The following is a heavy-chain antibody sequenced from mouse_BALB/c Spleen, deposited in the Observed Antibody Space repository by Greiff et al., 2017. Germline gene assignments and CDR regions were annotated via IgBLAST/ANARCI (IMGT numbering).Heavy chain of an antibody. D-gene: IGHD2-4*01. CDR1: GFTFSSYT. J-gene: IGHJ2*01. CDR3: TRDMIFDY. V-gene: IGHV5-6-4*01. Sequence: DVKLVESGGGLVKPGGSLKLSCAASGFTFSSYTMSWVRQTPEKRLEWVATISSGGSYTYYPDSVKGRFTISRDNAKNTLYLQMSSLKSEDTAMYYCTRDMIFDYWGQGTTLTVSS. CDR2: ISSGGSYT.